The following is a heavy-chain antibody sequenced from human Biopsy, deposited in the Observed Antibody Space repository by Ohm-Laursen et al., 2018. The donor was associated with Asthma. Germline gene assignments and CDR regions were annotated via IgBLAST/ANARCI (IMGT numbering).Heavy chain of an antibody. CDR3: AGFCSGGNCPDH. Sequence: SETLSLTCTVSGVSIRSYYWTWIRQPPGKGLEWIGNIHYSGSTYSNPSLKSRVTISVDTSKKQISLRLSSVIAADTAVYYCAGFCSGGNCPDHWGEGGGVTVSS. D-gene: IGHD2-15*01. J-gene: IGHJ4*02. V-gene: IGHV4-59*01. CDR2: IHYSGST. CDR1: GVSIRSYY.